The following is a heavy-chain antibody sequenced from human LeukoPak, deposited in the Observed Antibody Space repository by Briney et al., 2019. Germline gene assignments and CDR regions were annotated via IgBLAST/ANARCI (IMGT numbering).Heavy chain of an antibody. CDR2: ITFTSSTI. V-gene: IGHV3-48*01. Sequence: GGSLRLSCAASGFTFSSYSMTWVRQAPGKGLEWVSYITFTSSTIHYADSVKGRFTISRDNAKSSLYLQMNSLRADDTAVYYCARGYSSSWYLDWGQGTLVTVSS. J-gene: IGHJ4*02. CDR3: ARGYSSSWYLD. D-gene: IGHD6-13*01. CDR1: GFTFSSYS.